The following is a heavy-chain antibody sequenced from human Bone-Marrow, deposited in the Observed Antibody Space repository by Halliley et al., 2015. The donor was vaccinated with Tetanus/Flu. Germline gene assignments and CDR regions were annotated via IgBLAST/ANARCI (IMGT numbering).Heavy chain of an antibody. Sequence: EWMGVIYPGDSDTRYRPSFQGQVTISADKSISPAYLQWSSLKASDTAMYFCARDTRGYYYHFDYWGQGTLVTVSS. V-gene: IGHV5-51*01. CDR3: ARDTRGYYYHFDY. CDR2: IYPGDSDT. D-gene: IGHD3-22*01. J-gene: IGHJ4*02.